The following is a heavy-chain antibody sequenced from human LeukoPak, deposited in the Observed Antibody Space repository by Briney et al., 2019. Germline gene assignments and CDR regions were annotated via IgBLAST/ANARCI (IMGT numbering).Heavy chain of an antibody. Sequence: ASVKVSCKASGYTFTGYYIHWVRQAPGQGLEWMGWINPNSGGTSYAQKFRGRVTMTRDTSISTAYMELSRLRSDDTAVYYCASVVVVAATNAFDFWGQGTMVTVSS. CDR2: INPNSGGT. CDR1: GYTFTGYY. CDR3: ASVVVVAATNAFDF. J-gene: IGHJ3*01. V-gene: IGHV1-2*02. D-gene: IGHD2-15*01.